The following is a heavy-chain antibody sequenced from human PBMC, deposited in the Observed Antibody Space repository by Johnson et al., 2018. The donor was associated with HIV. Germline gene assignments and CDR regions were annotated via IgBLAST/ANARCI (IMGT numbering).Heavy chain of an antibody. D-gene: IGHD2/OR15-2a*01. V-gene: IGHV3-30*02. CDR1: GFTVSDNY. CDR2: IRYDGSNK. J-gene: IGHJ3*02. Sequence: VQLVESGGGLIQPGGSLRLSCAASGFTVSDNYMTWVRQAPGKGLEWVAFIRYDGSNKYYADSVKGRFSISRDNSKNTLYLQMNSLRAEETAVYYCAKGLARGSIDAFDIWGQGTMVTVSS. CDR3: AKGLARGSIDAFDI.